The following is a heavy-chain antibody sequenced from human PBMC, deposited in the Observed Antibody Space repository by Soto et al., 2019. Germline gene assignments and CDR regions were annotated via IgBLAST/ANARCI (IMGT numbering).Heavy chain of an antibody. CDR3: ARGEGGWWNPSRGDYYYYYMDV. CDR2: IYYSGST. Sequence: SETLSLTCTVSGGSISSYYWSWIRQPPGKGLEWIGYIYYSGSTNYNPSLKSRVTISVDTSKNQFSLKLSSVTAADTAVYYCARGEGGWWNPSRGDYYYYYMDVWGKGTTVTVSS. V-gene: IGHV4-59*01. D-gene: IGHD2-15*01. J-gene: IGHJ6*03. CDR1: GGSISSYY.